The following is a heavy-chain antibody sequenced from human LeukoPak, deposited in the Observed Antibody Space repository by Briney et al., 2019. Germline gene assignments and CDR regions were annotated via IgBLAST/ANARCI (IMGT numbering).Heavy chain of an antibody. Sequence: PSETLSLTCTVSGGSISSYYWNWIRQPAGKGLEWIGRIYTSGSTNYNPSLKSRVTISIDKSKNQFSLKLSSVTAADTAVYYCARDPADYYYMDVWGKGTTVTVSS. CDR2: IYTSGST. CDR3: ARDPADYYYMDV. V-gene: IGHV4-4*07. J-gene: IGHJ6*03. CDR1: GGSISSYY.